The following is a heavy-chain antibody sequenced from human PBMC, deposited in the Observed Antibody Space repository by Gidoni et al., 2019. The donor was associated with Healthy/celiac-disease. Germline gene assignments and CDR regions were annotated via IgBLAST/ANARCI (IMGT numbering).Heavy chain of an antibody. CDR1: GFTLSSYA. CDR2: ISGSGGST. CDR3: AKLSPSYDYVWGSYRTFDY. V-gene: IGHV3-23*01. D-gene: IGHD3-16*02. J-gene: IGHJ4*02. Sequence: VQLLESGGGLVQPGGSLRLSCAASGFTLSSYALSWVRQAPGKGLEWVAAISGSGGSTYYADSVKGRFTISRDNSKNTLYLQMNSLRAEDTAVYYCAKLSPSYDYVWGSYRTFDYWGQGTLVTVSS.